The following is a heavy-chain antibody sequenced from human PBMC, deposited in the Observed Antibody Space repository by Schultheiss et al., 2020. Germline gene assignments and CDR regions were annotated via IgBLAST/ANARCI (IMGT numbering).Heavy chain of an antibody. J-gene: IGHJ4*02. D-gene: IGHD3-22*01. V-gene: IGHV3-30*04. CDR1: GFTFSSYA. Sequence: SLKISCAASGFTFSSYAMHWVRQAPGKGLEWVAVIWYDGSNKYYADSVNGRFTISRDNSKNTLYLQMNSLRVEDTALYYCAREISYYDNRDYWGQGTLVTVSS. CDR2: IWYDGSNK. CDR3: AREISYYDNRDY.